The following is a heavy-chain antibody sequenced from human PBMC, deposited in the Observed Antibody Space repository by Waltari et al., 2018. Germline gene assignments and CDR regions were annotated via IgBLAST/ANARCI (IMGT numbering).Heavy chain of an antibody. Sequence: QVQLVQSGAEVKKPGASVKVSCKVSGYTLTELSMHWVRQAPGKGLEWMGGFDPEDGETIYAQKFQGRVTITRDTSASTAYMELSSLRSEDTAVYYCARDLDYWGQGTLVTVSS. CDR3: ARDLDY. CDR2: FDPEDGET. J-gene: IGHJ4*02. V-gene: IGHV1-24*01. CDR1: GYTLTELS.